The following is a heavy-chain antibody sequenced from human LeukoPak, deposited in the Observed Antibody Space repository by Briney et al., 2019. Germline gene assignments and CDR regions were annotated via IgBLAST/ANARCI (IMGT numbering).Heavy chain of an antibody. Sequence: PGGSLRLSCAASGFTFSSYIMNWVRQAPGEGLEWVSSISSDSSYIYYADSVKGRFTISRDNAKNSLYLQMNSLRAEDTAVYYCARGSVGGGNYFDYWGQGTLVTVSS. CDR2: ISSDSSYI. CDR1: GFTFSSYI. J-gene: IGHJ4*02. D-gene: IGHD3-16*01. V-gene: IGHV3-21*01. CDR3: ARGSVGGGNYFDY.